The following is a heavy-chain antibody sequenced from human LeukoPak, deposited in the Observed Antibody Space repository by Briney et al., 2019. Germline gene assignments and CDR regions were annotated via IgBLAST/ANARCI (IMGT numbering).Heavy chain of an antibody. J-gene: IGHJ5*02. Sequence: SVKVSCKASGGTFSSYAISWVRQAPGQGLEWMGGIIPIFGTANYAQKFQGRVTITTDESTSTAYMELSSLRSEDTAVYYCAGSPKMVFNFNWFDPWGQGTLVTVSS. V-gene: IGHV1-69*05. CDR1: GGTFSSYA. CDR2: IIPIFGTA. CDR3: AGSPKMVFNFNWFDP. D-gene: IGHD2-8*01.